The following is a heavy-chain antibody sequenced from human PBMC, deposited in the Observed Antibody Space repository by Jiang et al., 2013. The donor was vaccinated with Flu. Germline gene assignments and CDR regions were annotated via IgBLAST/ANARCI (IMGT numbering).Heavy chain of an antibody. CDR2: IYYSGST. D-gene: IGHD3-22*01. V-gene: IGHV4-39*01. Sequence: GSGLVKPSETLSLTCTVSGGSISSSSYYWGWIRQPPGKGLEWIGSIYYSGSTYYNPSLKSRVTISVDTSKNQFSLKLSSVTAADTAVYYCAGRNHYYDSSGYSRFDYWAREPWSPSPQ. J-gene: IGHJ4*02. CDR3: AGRNHYYDSSGYSRFDY. CDR1: GGSISSSSYY.